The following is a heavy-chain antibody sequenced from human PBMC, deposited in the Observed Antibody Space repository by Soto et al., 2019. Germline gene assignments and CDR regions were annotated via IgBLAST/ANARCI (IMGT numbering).Heavy chain of an antibody. CDR1: GFTFTSSA. Sequence: SFKASGFTFTSSAVQWVRHARGQRLEWIGWIAVGSGNTNYAQKFQGRVTMTRDTSTSTVYMELSSLRSEDTAVYYCARPWYSSSWPLFDYWGQGTLVTVSS. J-gene: IGHJ4*02. CDR2: IAVGSGNT. CDR3: ARPWYSSSWPLFDY. V-gene: IGHV1-58*01. D-gene: IGHD6-13*01.